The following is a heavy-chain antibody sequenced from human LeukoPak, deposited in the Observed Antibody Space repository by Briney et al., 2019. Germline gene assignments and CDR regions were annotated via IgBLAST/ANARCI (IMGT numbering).Heavy chain of an antibody. CDR2: ISSSSSYI. D-gene: IGHD3-22*01. CDR3: ARDHYYDSSGYTYNWFDP. J-gene: IGHJ5*02. V-gene: IGHV3-21*01. Sequence: GGSLRLSCAASGFTFSSYSMNWVRQAPGKGLEWVSSISSSSSYIYYADSVKGRFTISRDNAKNSLYPQMNSLRAEDTAVYYCARDHYYDSSGYTYNWFDPWGQGTLVTVSS. CDR1: GFTFSSYS.